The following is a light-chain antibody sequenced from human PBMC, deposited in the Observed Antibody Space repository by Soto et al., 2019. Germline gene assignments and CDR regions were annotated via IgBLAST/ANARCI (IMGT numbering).Light chain of an antibody. CDR2: EVT. Sequence: QSVLTQPASVSGSPGQSITISCTGSSSDVGAYNFVSWYQHHPGKAPKLIPYEVTTRPSGVSSRFSGSKSGNTASLTISGLQADDEANYYCSSYTSSNTPYVFGTGTKVTV. J-gene: IGLJ1*01. CDR1: SSDVGAYNF. V-gene: IGLV2-14*01. CDR3: SSYTSSNTPYV.